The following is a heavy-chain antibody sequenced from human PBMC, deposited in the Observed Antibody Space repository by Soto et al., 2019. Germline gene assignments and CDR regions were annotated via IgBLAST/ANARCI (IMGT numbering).Heavy chain of an antibody. V-gene: IGHV3-23*01. CDR3: AKRSSSFTFDY. Sequence: EVQLLESGGGLVQPGESLRLSCAASGFTFSSYAMSWVRQAPGKGLEWVSVISGSDDSTYYADSVKGRFTISRDNSKNTLYLQMNSLGAEDTAVYYCAKRSSSFTFDYWGQGTLVTVSS. J-gene: IGHJ4*02. CDR2: ISGSDDST. CDR1: GFTFSSYA. D-gene: IGHD6-6*01.